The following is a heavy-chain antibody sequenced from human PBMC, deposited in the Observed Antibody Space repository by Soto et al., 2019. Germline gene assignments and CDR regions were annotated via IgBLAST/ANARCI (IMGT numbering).Heavy chain of an antibody. V-gene: IGHV4-39*01. CDR1: GGSISSSSYY. J-gene: IGHJ6*02. CDR3: ARRNNWNYGLSMYV. Sequence: QLLESGPGLVKPSETLSLTCTVSGGSISSSSYYWGWIRQPPGKGLEWIGSIYYSGSTYYNPSLKSRVTISVDTSKNQFSLKLSSVTAADTAVYYCARRNNWNYGLSMYVWGQGTTVTVSS. D-gene: IGHD1-7*01. CDR2: IYYSGST.